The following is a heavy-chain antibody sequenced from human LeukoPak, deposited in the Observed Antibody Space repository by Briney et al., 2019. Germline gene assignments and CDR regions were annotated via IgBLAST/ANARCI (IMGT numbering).Heavy chain of an antibody. Sequence: GGSLRLSCAASGFTFSSYEMNWVRQAPGKGLEWVSYSSSSGSTIYYADSVKGRFTISRDNAKNSLYLQMNSLRAEDTAVYYCAREHCSSTSCSYFDYWGPGTLVTVSS. D-gene: IGHD2-2*01. CDR1: GFTFSSYE. CDR3: AREHCSSTSCSYFDY. V-gene: IGHV3-48*03. J-gene: IGHJ4*02. CDR2: SSSSGSTI.